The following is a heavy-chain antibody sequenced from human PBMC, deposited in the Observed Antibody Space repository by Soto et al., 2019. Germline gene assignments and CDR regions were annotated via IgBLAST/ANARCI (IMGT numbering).Heavy chain of an antibody. V-gene: IGHV3-33*08. J-gene: IGHJ4*02. CDR1: EVPCRASG. CDR3: ARDGSGSTHQVDD. D-gene: IGHD1-26*01. CDR2: IWYDGSNK. Sequence: PTHYGRATEVPCRASGRQWLSAVPGKGLEWVAVIWYDGSNKYYADSVKGRFTISRDNSKNTLYLQMNSLRVEDTAVDYCARDGSGSTHQVDDRGKGT.